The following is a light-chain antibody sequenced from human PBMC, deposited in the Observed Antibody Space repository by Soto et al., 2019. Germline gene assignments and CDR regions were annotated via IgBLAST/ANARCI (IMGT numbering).Light chain of an antibody. J-gene: IGLJ1*01. V-gene: IGLV2-11*01. CDR2: DVT. CDR1: SSDVGGYNY. CDR3: CSYAGSYTYF. Sequence: QSVLTQPRSVSGSPGQSVTISCTGTSSDVGGYNYVSWYQQYPGKAPKLMVSDVTKRPSGVPDLFSGSKSGNTASLTISGLLAEDEADYYCCSYAGSYTYFFGTGTKLTVL.